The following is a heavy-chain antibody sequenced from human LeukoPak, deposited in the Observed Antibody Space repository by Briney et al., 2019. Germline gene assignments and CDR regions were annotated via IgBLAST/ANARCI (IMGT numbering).Heavy chain of an antibody. CDR3: AKDMAYSSSWTVFDY. CDR1: GFTFDDYA. V-gene: IGHV3-9*01. Sequence: PGGSLRLSCAASGFTFDDYAMHWVRQAPGKGLEWVSGISWNSGSIGYADSVKGRFTISRDNAKNSLYLQMNSLRAEDTALYYCAKDMAYSSSWTVFDYWGQGTLVTVSS. J-gene: IGHJ4*02. CDR2: ISWNSGSI. D-gene: IGHD6-13*01.